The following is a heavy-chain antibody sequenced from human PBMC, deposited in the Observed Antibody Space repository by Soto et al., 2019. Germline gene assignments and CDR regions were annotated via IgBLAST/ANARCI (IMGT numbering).Heavy chain of an antibody. V-gene: IGHV4-4*02. Sequence: SETLSLTCADSGGSISISSWWSWVRQPPGKGMEWIGEIYHSGSSNYNPSLKSRVTISVDKSKNQFSLKLSSVTAADTAVYYCARSNSGNYYEVFDYWGQGTLVTVS. D-gene: IGHD1-26*01. CDR2: IYHSGSS. J-gene: IGHJ4*02. CDR3: ARSNSGNYYEVFDY. CDR1: GGSISISSW.